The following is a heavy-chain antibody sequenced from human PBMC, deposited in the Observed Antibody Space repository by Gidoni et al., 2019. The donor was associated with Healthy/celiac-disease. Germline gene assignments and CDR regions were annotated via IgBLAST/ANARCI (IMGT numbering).Heavy chain of an antibody. CDR2: LYYSGST. Sequence: QLQLQESGPGLVKPSETLSLTCTVSGGSISSSSYSLGWIRQPPGKGLEWIGSLYYSGSTYYNPALKSRVTISVDTSKNQFSLKLSSVTAADTAVYYCARRVGYCSSTSCYMNHNYGMDVWGQGTTVTVSS. J-gene: IGHJ6*02. D-gene: IGHD2-2*02. CDR1: GGSISSSSYS. V-gene: IGHV4-39*01. CDR3: ARRVGYCSSTSCYMNHNYGMDV.